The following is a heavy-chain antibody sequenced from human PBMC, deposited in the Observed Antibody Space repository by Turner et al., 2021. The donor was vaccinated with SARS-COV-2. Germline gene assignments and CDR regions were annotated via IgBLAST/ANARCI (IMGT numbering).Heavy chain of an antibody. D-gene: IGHD6-6*01. Sequence: QVQLVQSGAEVKKPGSSVKVSCKASGGTFSSYAISWVRQAPGQGLEWMGRIIPILGIANYAQKFQGRVTITADKSTSTAYMELSSLRSEDTAVYYCAREGAPVSSSSRVWFDPWGQGTLVTVSS. J-gene: IGHJ5*02. CDR2: IIPILGIA. CDR1: GGTFSSYA. CDR3: AREGAPVSSSSRVWFDP. V-gene: IGHV1-69*04.